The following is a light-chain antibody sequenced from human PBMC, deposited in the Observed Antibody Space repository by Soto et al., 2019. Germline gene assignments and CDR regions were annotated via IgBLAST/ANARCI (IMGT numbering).Light chain of an antibody. J-gene: IGKJ4*01. CDR3: QQIYSAPLT. V-gene: IGKV1-39*01. CDR2: AAS. Sequence: DIQMTQSPSSLSASVGDRVTITCRASQSITTYLNWYRQKPWKAPKLLIYAASSLQSGVPSRFSGSGSETEFTLSISSLQTEDFATYVGQQIYSAPLTFVGGNKVEIK. CDR1: QSITTY.